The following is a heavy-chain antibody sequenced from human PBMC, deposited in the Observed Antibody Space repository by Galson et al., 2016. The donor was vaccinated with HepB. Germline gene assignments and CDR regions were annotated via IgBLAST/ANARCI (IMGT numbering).Heavy chain of an antibody. D-gene: IGHD3-10*01. CDR1: GYSFSTYW. V-gene: IGHV5-51*03. CDR3: ARPHFEGFQEDAFDI. J-gene: IGHJ3*02. CDR2: IYPDDSDT. Sequence: QSGAEVKKPGESLKISCKGFGYSFSTYWIGWVRQMPGKGLEWMGIIYPDDSDTTYSPSFQGQVIISVDKSSSTAYLQWNSLKASDTAMYYCARPHFEGFQEDAFDIWGQGTLVTVSS.